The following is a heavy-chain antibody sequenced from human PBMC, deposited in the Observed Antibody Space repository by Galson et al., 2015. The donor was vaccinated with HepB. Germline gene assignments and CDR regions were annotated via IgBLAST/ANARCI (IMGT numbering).Heavy chain of an antibody. Sequence: SVKVSCKASGCTFSSYAISWVRQAPGQGLEWMGRIIPVLGIANYAQKFQGRVTITADKSTSTAYMELSSLRSEDTAVYYCARGSNYYGSGSYYNPINWFDPWGQGTLVTVSS. CDR2: IIPVLGIA. V-gene: IGHV1-69*04. CDR3: ARGSNYYGSGSYYNPINWFDP. CDR1: GCTFSSYA. D-gene: IGHD3-10*01. J-gene: IGHJ5*02.